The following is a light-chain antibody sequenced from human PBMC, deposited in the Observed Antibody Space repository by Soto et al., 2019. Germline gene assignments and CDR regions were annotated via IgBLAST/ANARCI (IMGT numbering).Light chain of an antibody. CDR1: SSNIGAGYD. V-gene: IGLV1-40*01. Sequence: QSVLTQPPSVSGAPGQRVTISCPGSSSNIGAGYDVHWYQQLPGTAPKLLIYGNSNRPSGVPDRFSGSKSGTSASLAITGLQAEDEAEYYCQSYDSSLSGSVFGGGTQLTVL. J-gene: IGLJ3*02. CDR2: GNS. CDR3: QSYDSSLSGSV.